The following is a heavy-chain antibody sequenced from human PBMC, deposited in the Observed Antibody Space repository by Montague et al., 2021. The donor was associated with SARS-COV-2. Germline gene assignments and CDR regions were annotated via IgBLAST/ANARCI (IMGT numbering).Heavy chain of an antibody. Sequence: YRRLSWAASGLTFSSYSMNWVRQAPGKGLEWASSISRSSSYIYYADSVKGRFTISRDNAKNSLYLQMNSLRAEDTAVYFCATSYGSVVSYYYYGMDVWGQGTTVTVSS. CDR1: GLTFSSYS. V-gene: IGHV3-21*01. CDR2: ISRSSSYI. CDR3: ATSYGSVVSYYYYGMDV. J-gene: IGHJ6*02. D-gene: IGHD5-18*01.